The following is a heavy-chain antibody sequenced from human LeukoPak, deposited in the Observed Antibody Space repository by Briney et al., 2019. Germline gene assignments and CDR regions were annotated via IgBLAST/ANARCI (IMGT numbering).Heavy chain of an antibody. J-gene: IGHJ4*02. D-gene: IGHD1-26*01. V-gene: IGHV3-66*02. Sequence: PGGSLRLSCAASGFTVSSNYMSWARQAPGKGLEWVSVIYSGGSTYYADSVKGRFTISRDNSKNTLYLQMNSLRAEDTAMYYCARDRIGYSGTYGSGGFDYWGQGTLVTVSS. CDR1: GFTVSSNY. CDR2: IYSGGST. CDR3: ARDRIGYSGTYGSGGFDY.